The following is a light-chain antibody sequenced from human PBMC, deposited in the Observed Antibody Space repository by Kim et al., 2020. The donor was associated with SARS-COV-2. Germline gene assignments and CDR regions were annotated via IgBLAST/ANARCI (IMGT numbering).Light chain of an antibody. V-gene: IGLV3-25*03. CDR2: KDS. Sequence: PGQTARITCSGDALANQFAFWYQQRPGKATDLVIYKDSERPSGIPERFSGSSSGTTVTLTISGVQAEDEADYYCQSEDSSGTYVVFGGGTQLTVL. J-gene: IGLJ2*01. CDR1: ALANQF. CDR3: QSEDSSGTYVV.